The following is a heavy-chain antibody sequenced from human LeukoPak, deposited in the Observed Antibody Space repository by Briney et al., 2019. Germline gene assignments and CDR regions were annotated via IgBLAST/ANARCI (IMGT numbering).Heavy chain of an antibody. D-gene: IGHD5-12*01. V-gene: IGHV4-4*07. CDR3: ARGATISLGGWFDP. CDR2: IYTSGST. Sequence: PSETLSLTCTVSGGSISSYYWSWIRQPPGKGLEWIGRIYTSGSTNYNPSLKSRVTMSVDTSKNQFSLKLSSVTAADTAVYYCARGATISLGGWFDPWGQGTLVTVSS. J-gene: IGHJ5*02. CDR1: GGSISSYY.